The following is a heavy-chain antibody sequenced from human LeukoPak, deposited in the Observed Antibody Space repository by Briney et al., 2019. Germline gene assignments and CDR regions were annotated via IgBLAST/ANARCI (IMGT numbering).Heavy chain of an antibody. J-gene: IGHJ4*02. Sequence: GASVKVSCKASGYTFTGYYMQWVRQAPGQGLEWMGWIEPNSGGTNSAQKFQGRVTMTRDTSISTAYTELRRLRSDDTAVYYCARVPHGYCSGGTCYDYWGQGTLVTVSS. D-gene: IGHD2-15*01. CDR3: ARVPHGYCSGGTCYDY. V-gene: IGHV1-2*02. CDR2: IEPNSGGT. CDR1: GYTFTGYY.